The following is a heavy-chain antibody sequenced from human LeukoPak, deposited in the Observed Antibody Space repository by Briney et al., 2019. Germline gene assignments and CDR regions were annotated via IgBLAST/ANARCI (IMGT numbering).Heavy chain of an antibody. Sequence: SETLSLTCTVSGGSISSYYWSWIRQPPGKGLEWIGYIYYSGSTNYNPSLKSRVTISVDTPRNQFSLKLSSVTAADTAVYYCARGGYSSSWYLNYWGQGTLVTVSS. CDR2: IYYSGST. J-gene: IGHJ4*02. CDR1: GGSISSYY. D-gene: IGHD6-13*01. CDR3: ARGGYSSSWYLNY. V-gene: IGHV4-59*01.